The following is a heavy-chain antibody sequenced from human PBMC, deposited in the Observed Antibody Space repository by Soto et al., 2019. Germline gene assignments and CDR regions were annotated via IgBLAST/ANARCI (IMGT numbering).Heavy chain of an antibody. J-gene: IGHJ4*02. CDR3: ARETSSIAARLDY. CDR2: ISYDGSNK. V-gene: IGHV3-30-3*01. CDR1: GFTFSSYA. Sequence: PGGSLRLSCAASGFTFSSYAMHWVRQAPGKGLEWVAVISYDGSNKYYADSVKGRFTISRDNSKNTLYLQMNSLRAEDTAVYYCARETSSIAARLDYWGQGTLVTVS. D-gene: IGHD6-6*01.